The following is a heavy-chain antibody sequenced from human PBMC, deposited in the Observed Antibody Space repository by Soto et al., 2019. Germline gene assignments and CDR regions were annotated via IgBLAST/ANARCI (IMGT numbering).Heavy chain of an antibody. CDR3: ARSYYFGSGTSYTLYY. D-gene: IGHD3-10*01. V-gene: IGHV3-30*03. Sequence: QVHLVESGGGEVQTGRSLRLSCAASGFTFSNYGMHWVRQAPGKGLEWVAVISDDGVSKYYADSVQGRFSSSRDNSESAVCLQMNRLRPADTALYFCARSYYFGSGTSYTLYYWGQGTQVTVSS. J-gene: IGHJ4*02. CDR1: GFTFSNYG. CDR2: ISDDGVSK.